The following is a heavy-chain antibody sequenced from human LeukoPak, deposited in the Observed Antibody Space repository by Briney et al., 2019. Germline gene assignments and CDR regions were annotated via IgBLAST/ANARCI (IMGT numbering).Heavy chain of an antibody. CDR2: IGDSGRVT. J-gene: IGHJ6*02. V-gene: IGHV3-48*01. CDR3: GRDRRQIYYGVDV. CDR1: GFSFTIYS. Sequence: GGSLRLSCAASGFSFTIYSMNWVRQAPGKGLEWVSFIGDSGRVTYYADSVKGRFTISRDTATSSLYLQMNSLRAEDTAVYYCGRDRRQIYYGVDVWGQGTTVTVSS.